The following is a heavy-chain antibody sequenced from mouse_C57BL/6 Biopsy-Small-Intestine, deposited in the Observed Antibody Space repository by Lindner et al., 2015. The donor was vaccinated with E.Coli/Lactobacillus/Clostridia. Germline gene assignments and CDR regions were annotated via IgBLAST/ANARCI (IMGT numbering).Heavy chain of an antibody. CDR2: INPGSGGT. J-gene: IGHJ3*01. Sequence: VQLQESGAELVRPGTSVKVSCKASGYAFTNYLIEWVKQRPGQGLEWIGVINPGSGGTNYNEKFKGKATLTADKSSSTAYMQLSSLTSEDSAVYFCARSASSGHVGFAYWGQGTLVTVSA. CDR3: ARSASSGHVGFAY. D-gene: IGHD3-2*02. V-gene: IGHV1-54*01. CDR1: GYAFTNYL.